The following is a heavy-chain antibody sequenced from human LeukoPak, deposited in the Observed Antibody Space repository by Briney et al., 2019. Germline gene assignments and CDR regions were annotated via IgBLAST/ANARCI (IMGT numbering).Heavy chain of an antibody. V-gene: IGHV1-2*02. D-gene: IGHD6-25*01. Sequence: ASVKVSCKASGYTFSGYYMHWVRQAPGQGLEWVGWINPNSGGTNYAQKFQGRVTMTRDTSISTAYMELSRLLSGDTAVYYCASIAAYKAPNFDYWGQGTLVTVSS. CDR1: GYTFSGYY. J-gene: IGHJ4*02. CDR2: INPNSGGT. CDR3: ASIAAYKAPNFDY.